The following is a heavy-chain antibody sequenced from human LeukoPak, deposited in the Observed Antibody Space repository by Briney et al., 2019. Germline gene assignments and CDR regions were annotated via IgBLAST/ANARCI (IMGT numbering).Heavy chain of an antibody. CDR3: ARAEKAVTGSLDS. V-gene: IGHV4-59*01. D-gene: IGHD6-19*01. Sequence: SVTLSLTCTVSGDSISNYYWSWIRQSPGKELGWIGYMYNRGSTIYNPSLKSRVTISTDTSKNQFYLRLTSVTAADTAVYYCARAEKAVTGSLDSWGQGTLITVSS. CDR2: MYNRGST. CDR1: GDSISNYY. J-gene: IGHJ4*02.